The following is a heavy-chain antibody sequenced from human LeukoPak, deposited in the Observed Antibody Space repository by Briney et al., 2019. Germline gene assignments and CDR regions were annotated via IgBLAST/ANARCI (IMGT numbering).Heavy chain of an antibody. CDR2: INWNGGST. Sequence: GGSLRLSCAASGFTFSSYSMNWVRQAPGKGLEWVSGINWNGGSTGYADSVKGRFTISRDNAKNSLYLQMNSLRAEDTALYYCARDGIYSGSFHNWFDPWGQGTLVTVSS. V-gene: IGHV3-20*04. D-gene: IGHD1-26*01. J-gene: IGHJ5*02. CDR3: ARDGIYSGSFHNWFDP. CDR1: GFTFSSYS.